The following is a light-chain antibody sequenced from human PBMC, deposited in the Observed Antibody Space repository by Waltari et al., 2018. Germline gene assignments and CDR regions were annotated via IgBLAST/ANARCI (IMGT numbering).Light chain of an antibody. CDR1: QSVRSN. CDR3: QQYNNWYT. V-gene: IGKV3-15*01. Sequence: EIVMTQSPATLSVSPGERATLSCRASQSVRSNLAWYQQKPGQAPRLLIYDASTRATNIPARFSGSGSGTEFTLTISSLQSEDFAVYYCQQYNNWYTFGQGTKLEIK. J-gene: IGKJ2*01. CDR2: DAS.